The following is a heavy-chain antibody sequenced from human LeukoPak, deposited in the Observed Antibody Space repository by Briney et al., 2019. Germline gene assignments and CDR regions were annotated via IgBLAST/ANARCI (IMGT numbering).Heavy chain of an antibody. CDR2: IYYSGST. J-gene: IGHJ4*02. V-gene: IGHV4-39*07. CDR1: GGSITSSSYY. CDR3: GRIVRRRWYGSQFGF. Sequence: SETLSLTCSVSGGSITSSSYYWGWIRQSPEKGLEWIGSIYYSGSTYYNPSLKSRVTISVDTSKNQFSLKLSSVTAADTAVYYWGRIVRRRWYGSQFGFWGQGTPV. D-gene: IGHD6-13*01.